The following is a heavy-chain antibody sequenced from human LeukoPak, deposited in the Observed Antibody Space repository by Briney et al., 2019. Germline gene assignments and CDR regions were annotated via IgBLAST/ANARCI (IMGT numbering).Heavy chain of an antibody. Sequence: GGSLRPSCVVSGFTVSSNYMSWVRQAPGKGLEWVSAISGSGGSTYYADSVKGRFTISRDNSKNALYLQMNSLRAEDTAVYYCAKAGAVVVVAAKYFDYWGQGTLVTVSS. CDR2: ISGSGGST. CDR1: GFTVSSNY. CDR3: AKAGAVVVVAAKYFDY. J-gene: IGHJ4*02. V-gene: IGHV3-23*01. D-gene: IGHD2-15*01.